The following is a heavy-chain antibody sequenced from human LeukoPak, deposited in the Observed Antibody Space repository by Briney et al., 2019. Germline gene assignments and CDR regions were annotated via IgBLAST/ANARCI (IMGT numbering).Heavy chain of an antibody. CDR2: IYYSGST. V-gene: IGHV4-31*03. D-gene: IGHD3-22*01. J-gene: IGHJ4*02. Sequence: SETLSLTCTVSGGSISSGGYYWSWIRQHPGKGLEWIGYIYYSGSTHYNPSLKSRVTISVDTSKNQFSLKLSSVTAADTAVYYCARVRSSGFDYWGQGTLVTVSS. CDR1: GGSISSGGYY. CDR3: ARVRSSGFDY.